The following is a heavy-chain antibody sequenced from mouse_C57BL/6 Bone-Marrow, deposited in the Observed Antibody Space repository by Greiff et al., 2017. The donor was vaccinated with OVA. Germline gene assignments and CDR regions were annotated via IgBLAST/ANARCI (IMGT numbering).Heavy chain of an antibody. D-gene: IGHD2-5*01. CDR1: GFSLTNYG. V-gene: IGHV2-2*01. CDR3: ARMAYYSNSNYFDN. Sequence: QVQLKHSGPGLVQPSQSLSITCTVSGFSLTNYGVHWVRQSPGKGLEWLGAIWSGGSPDYNAAFISRLSISKDNSESQVFFKMNSLQADDTAIYYCARMAYYSNSNYFDNWGQGTTLTVSS. J-gene: IGHJ2*01. CDR2: IWSGGSP.